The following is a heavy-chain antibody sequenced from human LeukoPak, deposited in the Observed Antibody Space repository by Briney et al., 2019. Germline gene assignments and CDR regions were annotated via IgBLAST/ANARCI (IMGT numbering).Heavy chain of an antibody. Sequence: SETLSLTCIVSGGSISSGGYYWSWIRQHPGKGLEWIGYIYYSGSTYYNPSLKSRVTISVDTSKNQFSLKLSSVTAADTAVYYCARALVIAAADFWFDPWGQGTLVTVSS. J-gene: IGHJ5*02. CDR1: GGSISSGGYY. V-gene: IGHV4-31*03. D-gene: IGHD6-13*01. CDR2: IYYSGST. CDR3: ARALVIAAADFWFDP.